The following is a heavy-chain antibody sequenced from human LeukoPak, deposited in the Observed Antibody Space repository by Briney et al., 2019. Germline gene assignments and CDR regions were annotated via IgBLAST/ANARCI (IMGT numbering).Heavy chain of an antibody. Sequence: GGSLRLSCAASGFTVSSYYMSWVRQAPGKGLEWVSYISSSGTTIYYADSVKGRFTISRDNAKNSLYLHMNSLRAEDTAVYYCARDRLGYCSGGSCLGDYWGQGTLVTVSS. J-gene: IGHJ4*02. CDR3: ARDRLGYCSGGSCLGDY. V-gene: IGHV3-11*04. CDR2: ISSSGTTI. CDR1: GFTVSSYY. D-gene: IGHD2-15*01.